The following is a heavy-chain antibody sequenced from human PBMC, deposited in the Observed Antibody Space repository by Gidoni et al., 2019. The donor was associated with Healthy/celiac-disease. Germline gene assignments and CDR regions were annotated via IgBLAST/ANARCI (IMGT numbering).Heavy chain of an antibody. CDR1: GFIFRSYE. CDR2: ISSSGSTI. V-gene: IGHV3-48*03. CDR3: ARGITFGGVSPLFDY. Sequence: EVQLVESGGGLVQPGGSLRLSCAAYGFIFRSYEMNWVRQAPGKGLEWVSYISSSGSTIYYADSVKGLFTISRDNAKNSLYLQMNSLRAEDTAVYYCARGITFGGVSPLFDYWGQGTLVTVSS. D-gene: IGHD3-16*01. J-gene: IGHJ4*02.